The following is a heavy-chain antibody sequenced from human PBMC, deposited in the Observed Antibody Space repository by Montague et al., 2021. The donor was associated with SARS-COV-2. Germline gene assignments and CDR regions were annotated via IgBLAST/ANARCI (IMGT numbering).Heavy chain of an antibody. V-gene: IGHV4-34*01. Sequence: SETLSLTCAVYGGSFSGYYWTWIRQSPGKGLEWIAEISHSGTTNYNLNPSLRSRVTISVDTSKSQFSLKLSSVTAADTGVYYCARWDPQTLTLIGLRGKSASDYWGQGTLVTVSS. CDR2: ISHSGTT. CDR1: GGSFSGYY. D-gene: IGHD4-23*01. J-gene: IGHJ4*02. CDR3: ARWDPQTLTLIGLRGKSASDY.